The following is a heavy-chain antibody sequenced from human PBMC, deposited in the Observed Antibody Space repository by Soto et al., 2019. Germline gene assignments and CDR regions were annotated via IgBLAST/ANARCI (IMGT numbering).Heavy chain of an antibody. Sequence: QVQLQESGPGLVKPSGTLSLTCAVSSGSITSSNWWSWVRQPPGKGLEWIGEVSHTGNTNYIPSLESRVTLSVDTSRNEFSLRLSSVTAADTAVYYCARNRYGGYDFDYWGQGSLVTVSS. CDR2: VSHTGNT. D-gene: IGHD5-12*01. CDR3: ARNRYGGYDFDY. V-gene: IGHV4-4*02. J-gene: IGHJ4*02. CDR1: SGSITSSNW.